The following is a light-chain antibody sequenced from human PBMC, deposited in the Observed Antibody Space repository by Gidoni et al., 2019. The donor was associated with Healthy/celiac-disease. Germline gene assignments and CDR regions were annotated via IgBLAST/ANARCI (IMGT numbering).Light chain of an antibody. V-gene: IGKV1-27*01. Sequence: DIQMTQSPSSLSASVGDRVTITCRASQGISNYLAWYQQKPGKVPKLRIYAASTVQSGVPSRFSGSGSGTDFTLTISSLQPEDVATYYCQKYNSAPYTFXQXTKLEIK. CDR1: QGISNY. CDR2: AAS. CDR3: QKYNSAPYT. J-gene: IGKJ2*01.